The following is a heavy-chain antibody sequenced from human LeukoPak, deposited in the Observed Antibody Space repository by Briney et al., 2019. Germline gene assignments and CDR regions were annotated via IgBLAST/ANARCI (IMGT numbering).Heavy chain of an antibody. CDR1: GGSISSFY. V-gene: IGHV4-59*08. CDR3: ARHSIAAAGYPIHYFDY. D-gene: IGHD6-13*01. Sequence: SETLSLTCTVSGGSISSFYWNWIRQPPGKGLDWIGYIYSGSTNYNPSLKSRVTISVDTSKNQFSLKLSSVTAADTAVYYCARHSIAAAGYPIHYFDYWGQGTLVTVSS. J-gene: IGHJ4*02. CDR2: IYSGST.